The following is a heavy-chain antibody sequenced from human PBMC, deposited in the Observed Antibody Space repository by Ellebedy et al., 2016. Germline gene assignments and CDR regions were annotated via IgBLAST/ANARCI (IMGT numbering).Heavy chain of an antibody. D-gene: IGHD6-13*01. CDR2: INTDGSST. Sequence: GESLKISCAASGFTFSSHWMHWVRQGPGKGLVWVSRINTDGSSTSYADSVKGRFTISRDNAKNTLYLQMNSLRAEDTAVYYCARDRISASGIFDYWGQGTLVTVSS. CDR3: ARDRISASGIFDY. J-gene: IGHJ4*02. V-gene: IGHV3-74*01. CDR1: GFTFSSHW.